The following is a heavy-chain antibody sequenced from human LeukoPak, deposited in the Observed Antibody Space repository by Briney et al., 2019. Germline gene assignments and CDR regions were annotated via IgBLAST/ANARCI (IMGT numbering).Heavy chain of an antibody. D-gene: IGHD6-13*01. Sequence: SETLSLTCTVSGGSISSSSYYWGWIRQPPGKGLEWIGSIYYSGSTYYNPSLKSRVTISVDTSKNQFSLKLSSVTAADTAVYYCARLLHSSSWYVSDYWGQGTPVTVSS. CDR2: IYYSGST. V-gene: IGHV4-39*01. CDR3: ARLLHSSSWYVSDY. J-gene: IGHJ4*02. CDR1: GGSISSSSYY.